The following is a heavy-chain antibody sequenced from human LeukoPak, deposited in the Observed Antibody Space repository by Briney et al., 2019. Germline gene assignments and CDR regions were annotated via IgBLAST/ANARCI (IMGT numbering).Heavy chain of an antibody. J-gene: IGHJ6*03. V-gene: IGHV3-23*01. CDR1: GFTLNTYA. CDR3: AKRVEEWFPSYHYHMDI. Sequence: GGSLRLSCAVSGFTLNTYAMSWVRQAPGKGLEWVSSISGGAGGTYYADPVKGRFTISRDNSKNTLYLQMNSLRVEDTAVYYCAKRVEEWFPSYHYHMDIWGKGTTVTVSS. D-gene: IGHD3-3*01. CDR2: ISGGAGGT.